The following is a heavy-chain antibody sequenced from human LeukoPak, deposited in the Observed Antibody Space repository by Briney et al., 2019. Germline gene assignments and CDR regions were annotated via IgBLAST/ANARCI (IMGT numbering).Heavy chain of an antibody. J-gene: IGHJ4*02. CDR1: GYTFTSYG. CDR2: ISAYNGNT. D-gene: IGHD2-2*01. V-gene: IGHV1-18*01. Sequence: ASVKVSCKASGYTFTSYGISWVRQAPGQGLEWMGWISAYNGNTNYAQKLQGRVTMTTDTSTSTAYMELRSLRSDDTAVYYCARDSRIVVVPAATPDYWGQGTLVTFSS. CDR3: ARDSRIVVVPAATPDY.